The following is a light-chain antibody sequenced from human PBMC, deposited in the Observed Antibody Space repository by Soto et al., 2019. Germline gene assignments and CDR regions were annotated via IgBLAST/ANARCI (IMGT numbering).Light chain of an antibody. CDR1: QSVSSSY. Sequence: VFTQSPRTMSLSPGERATLSCRASQSVSSSYLAWYQLKPGQAPRLLIYGASTRATGIPDRFSGSGSGTDFTLTISRLEPEDFAVYSCQQYGSSPFTFGQGTLLEI. V-gene: IGKV3-20*01. CDR3: QQYGSSPFT. J-gene: IGKJ5*01. CDR2: GAS.